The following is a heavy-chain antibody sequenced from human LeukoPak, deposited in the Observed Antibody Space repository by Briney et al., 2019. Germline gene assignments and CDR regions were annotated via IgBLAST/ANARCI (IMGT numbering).Heavy chain of an antibody. J-gene: IGHJ1*01. CDR2: IYHSGST. V-gene: IGHV4-4*02. D-gene: IGHD6-19*01. CDR3: ARAMGYSSGWYAEYFQH. CDR1: GGSISSSNW. Sequence: SGTLSLTCAVSGGSISSSNWWSWVRQPPGQGLEWIGEIYHSGSTNYNPSLKSRVTISVDKSKNQFSLKLSSVTAADTAVYYCARAMGYSSGWYAEYFQHWGQGTLVTVSS.